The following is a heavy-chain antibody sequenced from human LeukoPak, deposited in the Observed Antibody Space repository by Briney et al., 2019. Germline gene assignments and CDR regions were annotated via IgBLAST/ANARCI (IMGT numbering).Heavy chain of an antibody. CDR1: GFTFSSYG. CDR3: AKASPWTTVTTGLDY. V-gene: IGHV3-30*18. D-gene: IGHD4-17*01. CDR2: ISYDGSNK. Sequence: GGSLRLSCAASGFTFSSYGMHWVRQAPGKGLEWVAVISYDGSNKYYADSVKGRFTISRDNSKNTLYLQMNSLRAEDTAVYYCAKASPWTTVTTGLDYWGQGTLVTVSS. J-gene: IGHJ4*02.